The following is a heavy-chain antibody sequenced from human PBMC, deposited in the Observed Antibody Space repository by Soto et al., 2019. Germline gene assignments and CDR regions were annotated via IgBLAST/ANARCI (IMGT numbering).Heavy chain of an antibody. CDR1: GFTFSASA. V-gene: IGHV3-23*02. CDR3: AKGRSYYYYYGVDV. J-gene: IGHJ6*02. CDR2: ITREQH. Sequence: GGSLRLSCAASGFTFSASAMSWVRQAPGKGLEWVSGITREQHILYGDSVKGRFTISRDNSKNMLYLQMNSLRAEDTALYYCAKGRSYYYYYGVDVWGQGTTVTVSS.